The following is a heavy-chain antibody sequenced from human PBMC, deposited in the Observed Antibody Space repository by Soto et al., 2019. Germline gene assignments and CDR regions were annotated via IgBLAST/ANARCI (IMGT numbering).Heavy chain of an antibody. J-gene: IGHJ6*01. CDR2: ISGSGTNT. CDR1: VCTSSSYA. Sequence: VGSVRLSCASSVCTSSSYAMSCVRHAPGKWLEWVSAISGSGTNTYYADSVKGRFTISRDNSKNTLFLQMNSLRAEDTAVYYCAKALRYFDWLIRNWNDMEMLGQGTTVKVSS. D-gene: IGHD3-9*01. V-gene: IGHV3-23*01. CDR3: AKALRYFDWLIRNWNDMEM.